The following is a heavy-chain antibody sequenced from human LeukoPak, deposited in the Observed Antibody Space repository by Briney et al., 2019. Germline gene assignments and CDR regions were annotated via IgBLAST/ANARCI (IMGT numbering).Heavy chain of an antibody. CDR2: MNPNSGNT. CDR3: ARVRQQLYEVFDP. V-gene: IGHV1-8*01. J-gene: IGHJ5*02. D-gene: IGHD6-13*01. CDR1: GYTFISYD. Sequence: RASVKVSCKASGYTFISYDINWVRQATGQGLEWMGWMNPNSGNTVYAQKFQGRVTMSRNTSISTAYMELSSLRSEDTAVYYCARVRQQLYEVFDPWGQGTLVTVSS.